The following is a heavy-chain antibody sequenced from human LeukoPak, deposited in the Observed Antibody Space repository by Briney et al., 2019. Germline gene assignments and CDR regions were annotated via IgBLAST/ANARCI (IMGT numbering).Heavy chain of an antibody. D-gene: IGHD4-17*01. Sequence: PSETLSLTCAVYGGSFSGYYWSWIRQPPGKGLEWIGEINHSGSINYNPSLKSRVTISVDTSKNQFSLKLSSVTAADTAVYYCARDYGDYRTFDYWGQGTLVTVSS. J-gene: IGHJ4*02. CDR2: INHSGSI. V-gene: IGHV4-34*01. CDR1: GGSFSGYY. CDR3: ARDYGDYRTFDY.